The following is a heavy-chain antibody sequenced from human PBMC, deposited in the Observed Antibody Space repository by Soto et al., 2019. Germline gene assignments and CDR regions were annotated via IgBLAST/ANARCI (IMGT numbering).Heavy chain of an antibody. D-gene: IGHD6-13*01. CDR2: IYPGDSDT. CDR1: GYSFTSYW. J-gene: IGHJ6*02. CDR3: ARLSIAAAGTSPPYGMDV. Sequence: PGESLKISCKGSGYSFTSYWIGWVRQMPGKGLEWMGIIYPGDSDTRYSPSFQGQVTISADKSISTAYLQWSSLKASDTAMYYCARLSIAAAGTSPPYGMDVWGQGTTVTVSS. V-gene: IGHV5-51*01.